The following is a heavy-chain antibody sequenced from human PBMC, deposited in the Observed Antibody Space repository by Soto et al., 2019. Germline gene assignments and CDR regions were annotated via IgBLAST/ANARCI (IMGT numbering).Heavy chain of an antibody. CDR3: ARRGALTSYYYGYYFDY. Sequence: GASVKVSCKASGYTFPRYAMNWVRQAPGHSPEWMGWINPGNGNTKYSQRFQGRVTITRDTSASTAYMELSSLTSEDTAVYYCARRGALTSYYYGYYFDYWGQGTLVTVSS. V-gene: IGHV1-3*01. CDR1: GYTFPRYA. CDR2: INPGNGNT. J-gene: IGHJ4*02. D-gene: IGHD3-9*01.